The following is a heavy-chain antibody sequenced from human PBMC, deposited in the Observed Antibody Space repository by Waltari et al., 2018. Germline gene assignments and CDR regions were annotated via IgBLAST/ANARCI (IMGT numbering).Heavy chain of an antibody. Sequence: EVQLVESGGGLVQPGGSLRLSCAASGFTLSSYWMSWVRQAPGKGREWVAKIKQDGREKYYVDSVKCRFTISGDNAKNALYLQMNSLRAEDTAVYYCARVFTIFGVVISPTGAFDIWGQGTMVTVSS. CDR1: GFTLSSYW. CDR3: ARVFTIFGVVISPTGAFDI. J-gene: IGHJ3*02. D-gene: IGHD3-3*01. V-gene: IGHV3-7*01. CDR2: IKQDGREK.